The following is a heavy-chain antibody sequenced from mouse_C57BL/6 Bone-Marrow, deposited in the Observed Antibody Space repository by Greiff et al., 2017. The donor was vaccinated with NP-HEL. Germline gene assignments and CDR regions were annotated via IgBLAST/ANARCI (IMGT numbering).Heavy chain of an antibody. CDR2: ISNGGGST. V-gene: IGHV5-12*01. Sequence: EVKLVESGGGLVQPGGSLKLSCAASGFTFSDYYMYWVRQTPEKRLEWVAYISNGGGSTYYPDTVKGRFTISRDNAKNTLYLQMSRLKSEDTAMYYCAREGLWRMDYWGQGTSVTVSS. CDR1: GFTFSDYY. J-gene: IGHJ4*01. D-gene: IGHD1-1*02. CDR3: AREGLWRMDY.